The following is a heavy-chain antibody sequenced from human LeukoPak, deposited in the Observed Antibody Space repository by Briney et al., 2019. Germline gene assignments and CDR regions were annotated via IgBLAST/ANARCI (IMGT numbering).Heavy chain of an antibody. Sequence: GGSLRLSCTASGFTFGDYAMSWVRQAPGKGLEWVGFIRSKAYGGTTEYAASVKGRFTISRDDSKSIAYLQMNSLKTEDTAVYYCIRNAGYSGYDPPFDYWGQGTLVTVSS. CDR1: GFTFGDYA. D-gene: IGHD5-12*01. CDR3: IRNAGYSGYDPPFDY. V-gene: IGHV3-49*04. CDR2: IRSKAYGGTT. J-gene: IGHJ4*02.